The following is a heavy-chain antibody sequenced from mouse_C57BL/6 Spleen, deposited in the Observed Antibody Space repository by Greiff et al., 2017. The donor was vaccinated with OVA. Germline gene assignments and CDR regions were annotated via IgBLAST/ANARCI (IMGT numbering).Heavy chain of an antibody. CDR2: IRSKSTNYAT. Sequence: EVKLLASGGGLVQPKGSLKLSCAASGFSFNTYAMNWVRQAPGKGLEWVARIRSKSTNYATYYADSVKNRFTISRDDSESRLYLQMNNLKTEVTAMYYCVVAYGSFVWGTGTTVTVSS. CDR1: GFSFNTYA. J-gene: IGHJ1*03. V-gene: IGHV10-1*01. D-gene: IGHD1-1*01. CDR3: VVAYGSFV.